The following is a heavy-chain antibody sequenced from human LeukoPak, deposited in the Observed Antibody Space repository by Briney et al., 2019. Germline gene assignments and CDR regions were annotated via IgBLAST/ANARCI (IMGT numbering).Heavy chain of an antibody. J-gene: IGHJ6*02. Sequence: GGSLRLSCAASGFTFDDYAMHWVRQAPGKGLECVSGISWNSGSIGYADSVKGRFTISRDNAKNSLYLQMNSLRAEDTALYYCAKDRGRYYYGMDVWGQGTTVTVSS. CDR1: GFTFDDYA. CDR2: ISWNSGSI. V-gene: IGHV3-9*01. CDR3: AKDRGRYYYGMDV. D-gene: IGHD3-16*01.